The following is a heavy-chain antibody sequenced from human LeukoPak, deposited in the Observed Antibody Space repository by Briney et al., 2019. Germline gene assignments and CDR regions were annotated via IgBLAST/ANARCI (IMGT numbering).Heavy chain of an antibody. D-gene: IGHD2-8*01. V-gene: IGHV4-34*01. CDR2: INHSGST. Sequence: SETLSLTCAVYGGSFSGYYWSWIRQPPGKGLEWIGEINHSGSTNYNPSLKSRATISVDTSKNQFSLKLSSVTAADTAVYYCARANMVYAIRYYYYYMDVWGKGTTVTVSS. CDR1: GGSFSGYY. J-gene: IGHJ6*03. CDR3: ARANMVYAIRYYYYYMDV.